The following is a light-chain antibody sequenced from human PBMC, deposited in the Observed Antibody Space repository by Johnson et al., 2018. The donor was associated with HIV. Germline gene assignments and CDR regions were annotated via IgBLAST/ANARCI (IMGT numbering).Light chain of an antibody. CDR2: DNN. CDR3: GTWDSSLSQGV. Sequence: QSVLTQPPSVSAAPGQKVTISCSGSSSNIGNNYVSWYQQLPGTAPKLLIYDNNKRPSEIPDRFSGSKSGTSATLGITGLQTGDEADYYCGTWDSSLSQGVFGTGTKVTVL. CDR1: SSNIGNNY. V-gene: IGLV1-51*01. J-gene: IGLJ1*01.